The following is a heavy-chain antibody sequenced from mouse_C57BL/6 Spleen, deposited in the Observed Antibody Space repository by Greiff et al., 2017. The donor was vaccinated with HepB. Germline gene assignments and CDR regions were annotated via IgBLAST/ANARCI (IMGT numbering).Heavy chain of an antibody. D-gene: IGHD1-1*01. J-gene: IGHJ1*03. Sequence: VQLQQSGAELVKPGASVKLSCKASGYTFTSYWMQWVKQRPGQGLEWIGEIDPSDSYTNYNQKFKGKATLTVDTSSSTAYMQLSSLTSEDSAVYYCARPYYYGSSSWYFDVWGTGTTVTVSS. CDR3: ARPYYYGSSSWYFDV. V-gene: IGHV1-50*01. CDR1: GYTFTSYW. CDR2: IDPSDSYT.